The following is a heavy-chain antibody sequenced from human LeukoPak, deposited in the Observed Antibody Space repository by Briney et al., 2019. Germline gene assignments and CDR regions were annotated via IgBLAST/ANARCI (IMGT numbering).Heavy chain of an antibody. CDR2: INPSGST. D-gene: IGHD3-16*01. J-gene: IGHJ6*03. CDR1: GGSFSGYY. V-gene: IGHV4-34*01. CDR3: ARGGGYYYMDV. Sequence: SETLSLTCTVSGGSFSGYYWSWIRQPPGKGLEWIGEINPSGSTNYNPSLKSRVTISVDTSKNQFSLKLSSVTAADTAVYYCARGGGYYYMDVWDKGTTVTVSS.